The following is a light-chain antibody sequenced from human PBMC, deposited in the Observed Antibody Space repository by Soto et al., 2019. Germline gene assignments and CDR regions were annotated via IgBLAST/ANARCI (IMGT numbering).Light chain of an antibody. Sequence: EIVLTQSPATLSLSPGERATLSCRASQSVSSYLAWYQQKPGQAPRLLIYDASNRATGIPARFSGSGSGTDFTLTISSLQAEDVAVYYCQQYYSNPRTFGQGTKVDIK. J-gene: IGKJ1*01. CDR3: QQYYSNPRT. V-gene: IGKV3-11*01. CDR1: QSVSSY. CDR2: DAS.